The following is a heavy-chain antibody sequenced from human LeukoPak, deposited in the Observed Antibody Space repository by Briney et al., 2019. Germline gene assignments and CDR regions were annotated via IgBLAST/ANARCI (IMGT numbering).Heavy chain of an antibody. Sequence: GASVKVSCTASVYTFTGYYMHWVRQAPGQGLEWMGWINPNSGGTNYAQKIQGRVTMTRDTSISTAYMELSRLRSDDTGVYYCASRVDCSGGSCYTGVGYFDLWGRGTLVTVSS. J-gene: IGHJ2*01. D-gene: IGHD2-15*01. CDR2: INPNSGGT. V-gene: IGHV1-2*02. CDR1: VYTFTGYY. CDR3: ASRVDCSGGSCYTGVGYFDL.